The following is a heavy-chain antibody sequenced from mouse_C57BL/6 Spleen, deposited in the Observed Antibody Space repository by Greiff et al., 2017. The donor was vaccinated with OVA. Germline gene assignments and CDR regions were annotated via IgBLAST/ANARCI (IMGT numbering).Heavy chain of an antibody. CDR3: ARRGDYGYFDD. V-gene: IGHV5-17*01. J-gene: IGHJ2*01. Sequence: VQLKESGGGLVKPGGSLKLSCAASGFTFSDYGMHWVRQAPEKGLAWVAYISSGSSTIYYADTVKGRFPISRDTAKNTLFLQMTSLRSEDTAMDYCARRGDYGYFDDWGQGTTLTVSS. CDR1: GFTFSDYG. D-gene: IGHD2-4*01. CDR2: ISSGSSTI.